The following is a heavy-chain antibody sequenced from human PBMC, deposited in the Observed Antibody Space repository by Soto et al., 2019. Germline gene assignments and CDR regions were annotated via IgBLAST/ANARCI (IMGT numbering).Heavy chain of an antibody. V-gene: IGHV4-59*01. CDR2: IYYSGST. Sequence: SETLSLTCTVFGGSISSYYWSRIRQPPGKGLEWIGYIYYSGSTNYNPSLKSRVTISVDTSKNQFSLKLSSVTAADTAVYYCARDLGGYYFDYWGQGTLVTVSS. D-gene: IGHD6-25*01. CDR3: ARDLGGYYFDY. CDR1: GGSISSYY. J-gene: IGHJ4*02.